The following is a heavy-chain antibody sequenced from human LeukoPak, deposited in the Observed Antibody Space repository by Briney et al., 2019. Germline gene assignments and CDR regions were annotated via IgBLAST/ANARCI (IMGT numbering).Heavy chain of an antibody. CDR1: GFTFSSYA. CDR2: ISYDGSNK. J-gene: IGHJ4*02. D-gene: IGHD4-17*01. V-gene: IGHV3-30*04. Sequence: SGGSLRLSCAASGFTFSSYAMHWVRQAPGKGLEWVAVISYDGSNKYYADSVKGRFTISRDNSKNTLYLQMNSLRAEDTAVYYCARAGGYGDYLSYFDYWGQGTLVTVSS. CDR3: ARAGGYGDYLSYFDY.